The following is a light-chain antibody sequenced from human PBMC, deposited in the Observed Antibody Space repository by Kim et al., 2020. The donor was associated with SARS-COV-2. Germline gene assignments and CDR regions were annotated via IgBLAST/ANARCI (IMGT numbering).Light chain of an antibody. CDR3: SAWDRSLNAVV. CDR1: SNNVGHRG. Sequence: TATTICPGKSNNVGHRGTSWLQQHQGHPPKLLSYRNNNRPSGISERFSASRSGDTASLTITGLQPEDEADYYCSAWDRSLNAVVFGGGTQLTVL. J-gene: IGLJ2*01. CDR2: RNN. V-gene: IGLV10-54*04.